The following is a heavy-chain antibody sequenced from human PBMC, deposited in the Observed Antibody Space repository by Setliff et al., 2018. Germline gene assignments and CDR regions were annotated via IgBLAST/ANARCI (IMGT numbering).Heavy chain of an antibody. D-gene: IGHD1-1*01. Sequence: VKVSCKASGYTFTSYGISWVRQAPGQGLEWMGWINAGNGNTKYSQKLQGRVTITRDTSASTAYMELSSLRSEDTAVYYCAREGGWNGIILYYFDYWGQGTLVTVSS. CDR3: AREGGWNGIILYYFDY. J-gene: IGHJ4*02. CDR1: GYTFTSYG. V-gene: IGHV1-18*01. CDR2: INAGNGNT.